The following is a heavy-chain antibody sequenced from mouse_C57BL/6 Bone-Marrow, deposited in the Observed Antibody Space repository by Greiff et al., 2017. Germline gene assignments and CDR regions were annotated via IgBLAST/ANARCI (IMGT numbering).Heavy chain of an antibody. CDR2: INPGSGGT. D-gene: IGHD1-1*01. V-gene: IGHV1-54*01. CDR1: GYAFTNYL. J-gene: IGHJ2*01. Sequence: QVQLQQSGAELVRPGTSVKVSCKASGYAFTNYLIEWVKQRPGQGLEWIGVINPGSGGTNYNEKFKGKATLTADKSSSTAYMQLSSLTSEDSAVYFCARGGYYYGSSSCDYWGQGTTLTVSS. CDR3: ARGGYYYGSSSCDY.